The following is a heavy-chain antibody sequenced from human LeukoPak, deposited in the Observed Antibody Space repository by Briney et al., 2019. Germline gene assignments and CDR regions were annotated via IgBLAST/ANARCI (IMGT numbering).Heavy chain of an antibody. CDR3: AGDRGGGVFDY. V-gene: IGHV4-31*03. CDR1: GGSISSGGYY. Sequence: PSQTLSLTCTVSGGSISSGGYYWSWIRQHPGKGLEWIGYIHYSGSTYYNPSLKSRVTISVDTSNNQFSLKLTSVTAADTAVYYCAGDRGGGVFDYWGQGTLVTVSS. D-gene: IGHD3-16*01. J-gene: IGHJ4*02. CDR2: IHYSGST.